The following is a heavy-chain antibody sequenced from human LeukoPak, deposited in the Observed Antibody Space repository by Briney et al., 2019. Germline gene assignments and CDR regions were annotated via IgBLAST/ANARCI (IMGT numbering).Heavy chain of an antibody. CDR3: AKGTSGYGLYYFDY. CDR2: IWYDRSNK. V-gene: IGHV3-33*06. CDR1: GFTFSSYG. D-gene: IGHD5-12*01. Sequence: GGSLRLSCAASGFTFSSYGMHWVRQAPGKGLEWVAVIWYDRSNKYYADSVKGRFTISRDNSKNTLYLQMNSLRAEDTAVYYCAKGTSGYGLYYFDYWGQGTLVTVSS. J-gene: IGHJ4*02.